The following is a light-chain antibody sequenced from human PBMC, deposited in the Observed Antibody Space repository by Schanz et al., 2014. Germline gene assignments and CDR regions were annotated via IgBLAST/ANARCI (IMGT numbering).Light chain of an antibody. V-gene: IGLV6-57*01. CDR1: QQL. CDR3: QSCGSSIPWG. CDR2: EHN. J-gene: IGLJ3*02. Sequence: NFMLPQPHSVSESPGKTVTISCTRSQQLCAVLPAAPGQFPPTLIYEHNKRPSGVPDRFSGSIDSSSNSASLTISGLKTEDEVQYYCQSCGSSIPWGLGGGANRTV.